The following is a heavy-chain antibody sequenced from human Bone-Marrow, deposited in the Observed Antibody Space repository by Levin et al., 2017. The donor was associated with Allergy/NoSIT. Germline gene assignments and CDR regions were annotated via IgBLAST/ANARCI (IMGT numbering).Heavy chain of an antibody. J-gene: IGHJ6*02. D-gene: IGHD3-16*01. Sequence: LSLTCAGAGFSVSSNYMSWVRQAPGKGLEWVSLFYRGGDTDYADSVTGRFTISRDSSKNTLYLQMNSLRAEDTAVYYCARGARGNYYYGMDVWGQGTTVTVSS. V-gene: IGHV3-53*01. CDR1: GFSVSSNY. CDR3: ARGARGNYYYGMDV. CDR2: FYRGGDT.